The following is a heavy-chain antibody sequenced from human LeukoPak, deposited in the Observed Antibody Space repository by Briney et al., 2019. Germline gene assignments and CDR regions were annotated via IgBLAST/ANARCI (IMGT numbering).Heavy chain of an antibody. D-gene: IGHD3/OR15-3a*01. CDR1: KFTFTNYG. Sequence: GGSLRLSCVASKFTFTNYGMTWVRQAPGKGLEWVDNIKEDGNEKHYADSVKGRFTISRGNTENSVYLQMNSLRVEDTAVYFCAGGEGWTAEDWGQGTQVTVSS. CDR2: IKEDGNEK. J-gene: IGHJ4*02. V-gene: IGHV3-7*03. CDR3: AGGEGWTAED.